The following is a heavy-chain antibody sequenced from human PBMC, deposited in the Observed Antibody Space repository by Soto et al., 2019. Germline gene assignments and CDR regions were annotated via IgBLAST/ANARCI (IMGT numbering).Heavy chain of an antibody. CDR1: GTSISRFY. CDR3: ARVGTTSGIVSNNWFDR. CDR2: IYATWTT. Sequence: PSETLSLTCTVSGTSISRFYWSWIRKSAGKGLEWIARIYATWTTDYKPSLKSRLSASLDSPKDQVSLLLSSVTAADMAVYYCARVGTTSGIVSNNWFDRWGQGKLVAVSS. V-gene: IGHV4-4*07. J-gene: IGHJ5*02. D-gene: IGHD1-1*01.